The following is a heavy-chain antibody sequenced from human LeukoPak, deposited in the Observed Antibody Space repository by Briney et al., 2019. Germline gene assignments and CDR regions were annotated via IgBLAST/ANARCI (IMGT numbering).Heavy chain of an antibody. CDR1: GFTFSSYW. J-gene: IGHJ5*02. V-gene: IGHV3-7*01. D-gene: IGHD2-15*01. CDR2: IKQDGSEK. Sequence: GGSLRLSCAASGFTFSSYWMSWVRQAPGKGLEWVANIKQDGSEKYYVDSVKGRFTISRDNAKNSLYLQMNSLRAEDTAVYYCAREPDIVVVVAATMFDPWGQGTLVTVPS. CDR3: AREPDIVVVVAATMFDP.